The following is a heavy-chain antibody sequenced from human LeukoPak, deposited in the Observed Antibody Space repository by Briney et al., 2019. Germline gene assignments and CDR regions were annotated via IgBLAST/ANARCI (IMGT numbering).Heavy chain of an antibody. CDR2: IIPIFGTA. V-gene: IGHV1-69*13. Sequence: SVKVSCRASGGTFSSYAISWVRQAPGQGLEWMGGIIPIFGTANYAQKFQGRVTITADESTSTAYMELSSLRSEDTAVYYCARDCSSTSCLHNWCDPWGQGTLVTVSS. D-gene: IGHD2-2*01. CDR1: GGTFSSYA. J-gene: IGHJ5*02. CDR3: ARDCSSTSCLHNWCDP.